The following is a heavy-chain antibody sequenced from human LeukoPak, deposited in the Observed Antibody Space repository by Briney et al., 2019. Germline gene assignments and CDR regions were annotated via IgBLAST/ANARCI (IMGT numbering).Heavy chain of an antibody. CDR2: IKRKGDGETT. CDR1: GFHFNNAW. J-gene: IGHJ4*02. D-gene: IGHD3-10*01. V-gene: IGHV3-15*01. CDR3: ATDLGLTMIRGVIVH. Sequence: GGPLRLFCAASGFHFNNAWMTWVREAPGKGLECVGRIKRKGDGETTDYGAPVKGRFTMSRDDSKATVYLQMNLLQAEDTAMYYCATDLGLTMIRGVIVHWGQGALVIVSS.